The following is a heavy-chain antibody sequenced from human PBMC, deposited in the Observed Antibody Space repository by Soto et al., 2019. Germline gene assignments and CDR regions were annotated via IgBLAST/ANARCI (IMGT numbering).Heavy chain of an antibody. Sequence: PSETLSLTCTVSGGSISSGGYYWSWIRQHPGKGLEWIGYIYYSGSTYYNPSLKSRVTISVDTSKNQFSLKLSSVTAADTAVYYCAILRGNVAATARSWFDPWGQGTLVTVSS. V-gene: IGHV4-31*03. CDR2: IYYSGST. D-gene: IGHD2-15*01. CDR3: AILRGNVAATARSWFDP. CDR1: GGSISSGGYY. J-gene: IGHJ5*02.